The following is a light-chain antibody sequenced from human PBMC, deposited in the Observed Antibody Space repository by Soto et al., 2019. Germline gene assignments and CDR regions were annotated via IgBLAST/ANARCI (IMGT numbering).Light chain of an antibody. V-gene: IGKV1-5*03. CDR1: QSISSW. J-gene: IGKJ1*01. CDR3: QQYNDNWT. CDR2: KAS. Sequence: DIQMTQSPSTLSASVGDRVTITCRASQSISSWLAWYQQKPGKAPKLLIYKASTLQSGVPSRFSGSGSGTEFTLAISSLQPDVSATDYCQQYNDNWTFGQGTKVEIK.